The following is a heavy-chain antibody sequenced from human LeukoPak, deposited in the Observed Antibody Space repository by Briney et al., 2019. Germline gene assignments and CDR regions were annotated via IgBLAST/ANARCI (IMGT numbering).Heavy chain of an antibody. CDR2: INHSGGT. CDR1: GVSFSGSD. D-gene: IGHD1-26*01. Sequence: SETLSLTCAVDGVSFSGSDWSWIRQSPGKGLEWIGEINHSGGTNYSPSLKSRIIMSVDTSKNQFSLKLSFVTAADTAVYYCARLVGRTVDDYWGQGTLVTVSS. J-gene: IGHJ4*02. CDR3: ARLVGRTVDDY. V-gene: IGHV4-34*01.